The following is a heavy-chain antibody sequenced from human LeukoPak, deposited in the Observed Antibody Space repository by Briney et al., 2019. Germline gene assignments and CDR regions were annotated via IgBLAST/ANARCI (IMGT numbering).Heavy chain of an antibody. J-gene: IGHJ3*02. D-gene: IGHD1-26*01. Sequence: SVKISCKASGDTFSSYAISWVRHAPGQRLEWMGRIIPIFGIANYAQKFQGRVTITADKSTSTAYMELSSLRSEDTAVYYCARFSGSASIGAFDIWGQGTMVTVSS. CDR3: ARFSGSASIGAFDI. CDR2: IIPIFGIA. V-gene: IGHV1-69*04. CDR1: GDTFSSYA.